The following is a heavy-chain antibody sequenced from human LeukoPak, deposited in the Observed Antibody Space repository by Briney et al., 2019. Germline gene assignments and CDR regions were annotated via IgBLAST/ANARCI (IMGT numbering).Heavy chain of an antibody. CDR1: GYTFTSYG. V-gene: IGHV1-18*01. CDR3: AGGEGKWRGGGGYFAS. CDR2: ISAYNGYT. Sequence: ASVKVSCKASGYTFTSYGISWVRQAPGQGLEWMGWISAYNGYTNYAQKLQGRVTMTTDTSTSTAYMELRSLRSDDTAVYYCAGGEGKWRGGGGYFASGGQGPLVTVSS. J-gene: IGHJ4*02. D-gene: IGHD3-16*01.